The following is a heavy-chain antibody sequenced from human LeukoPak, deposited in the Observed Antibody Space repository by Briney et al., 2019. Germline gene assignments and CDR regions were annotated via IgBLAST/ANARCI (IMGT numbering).Heavy chain of an antibody. CDR2: ISGSGGST. V-gene: IGHV3-23*01. J-gene: IGHJ4*02. Sequence: PGGSLRLSCAASGFTFSSYAMSWVRQAPGKGLEWVSAISGSGGSTYYADSVKGRFTISRDNSKNTLYLQMNSLRAEDTAVYYCAKVRSRVGATMGDYWGQGTLVTVSS. D-gene: IGHD1-26*01. CDR3: AKVRSRVGATMGDY. CDR1: GFTFSSYA.